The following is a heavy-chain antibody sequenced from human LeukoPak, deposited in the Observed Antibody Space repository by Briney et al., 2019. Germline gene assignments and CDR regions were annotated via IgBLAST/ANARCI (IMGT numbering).Heavy chain of an antibody. D-gene: IGHD1-26*01. CDR2: IYYSGST. CDR1: GGSISSSSYY. CDR3: ARLTWELLLDY. V-gene: IGHV4-39*01. J-gene: IGHJ4*02. Sequence: PSETLSLTCTVSGGSISSSSYYWGWIRQPPGKGLEWIGSIYYSGSTYYNPSLKSRVTISVDTSKNQFSLKLSSVTAADTAVYYCARLTWELLLDYWGQGTLVTVSS.